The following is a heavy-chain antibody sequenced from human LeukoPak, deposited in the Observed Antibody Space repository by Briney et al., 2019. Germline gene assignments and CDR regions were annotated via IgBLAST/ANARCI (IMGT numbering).Heavy chain of an antibody. CDR3: ARDAPTWELLYDWFDP. D-gene: IGHD1-26*01. J-gene: IGHJ5*02. CDR1: GFTFSSNY. Sequence: GGSLRLSCAASGFTFSSNYMSWVRQAPGKGLEWVSVIYSGGSTYYADSVKGRFTISRDNSKNTLYLQMNSLRAEDTAVYYCARDAPTWELLYDWFDPWGQGTLVTVSS. V-gene: IGHV3-53*01. CDR2: IYSGGST.